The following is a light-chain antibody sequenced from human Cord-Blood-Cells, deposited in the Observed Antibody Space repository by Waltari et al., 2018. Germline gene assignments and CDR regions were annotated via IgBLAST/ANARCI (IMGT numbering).Light chain of an antibody. J-gene: IGLJ1*01. CDR3: CSYAGSSTFV. Sequence: QSALTQPASVSGSPGQSITISCTGTSSDVGSYTLVSWYQQHPGKAPKLMIYEGSNRPSGVSNRFSRSKSGNTASLTISGLQAEDEADYYCCSYAGSSTFVFGTGTKVTVL. V-gene: IGLV2-23*03. CDR2: EGS. CDR1: SSDVGSYTL.